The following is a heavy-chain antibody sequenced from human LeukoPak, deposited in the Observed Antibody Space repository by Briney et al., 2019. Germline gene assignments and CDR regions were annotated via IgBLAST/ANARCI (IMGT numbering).Heavy chain of an antibody. D-gene: IGHD1-26*01. CDR1: GGSISSSSYY. CDR2: IYYSGST. V-gene: IGHV4-39*01. J-gene: IGHJ4*02. Sequence: SETLSLTCTVSGGSISSSSYYWSWIRQPPGKGLEWIGSIYYSGSTYYNQSLKIRVTISVDTSMIQFSLMLGSVTAADTFVYYSARQSPVLVGAHCDYWGQGTLDTVSS. CDR3: ARQSPVLVGAHCDY.